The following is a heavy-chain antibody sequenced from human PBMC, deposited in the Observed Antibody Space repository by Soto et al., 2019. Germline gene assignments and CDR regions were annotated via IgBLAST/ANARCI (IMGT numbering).Heavy chain of an antibody. CDR1: GFTVSSNY. Sequence: GGSLRLSCAASGFTVSSNYMSWVRQAPGKGLEWVSVIYSGGSAYYADSVKGRFTISRDNSKNTLYLQMNSLRAEDTAVYYCAQISRNYDSSGSIDYWGQGTLVTVSS. J-gene: IGHJ4*02. V-gene: IGHV3-53*01. D-gene: IGHD3-22*01. CDR2: IYSGGSA. CDR3: AQISRNYDSSGSIDY.